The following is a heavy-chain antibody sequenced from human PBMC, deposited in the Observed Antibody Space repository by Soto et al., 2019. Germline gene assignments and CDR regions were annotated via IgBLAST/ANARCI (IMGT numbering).Heavy chain of an antibody. CDR1: GGTFSSYA. D-gene: IGHD2-2*01. J-gene: IGHJ6*02. CDR2: IIPIFGTA. CDR3: ARGRGVPAARNYYYYYGMDV. V-gene: IGHV1-69*01. Sequence: QVQLVQSGAEVKKPGSSVEVSCKASGGTFSSYAISWVRQAPGQGLEWMGGIIPIFGTANYAQKFQGRVTITADESTSTAYMELSSLRSEDTAVYYCARGRGVPAARNYYYYYGMDVWGQGTTVTVSS.